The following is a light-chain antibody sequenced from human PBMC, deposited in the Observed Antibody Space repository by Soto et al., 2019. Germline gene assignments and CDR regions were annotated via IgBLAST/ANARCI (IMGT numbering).Light chain of an antibody. J-gene: IGLJ2*01. V-gene: IGLV2-14*01. CDR3: SSYTSSSTLEV. CDR1: SSDVGGYNY. Sequence: QSVLTQPASVSGSPGQSITISCTGTSSDVGGYNYVSWYQQHPGKAPKLMIYDVSNRPSGVSNRFSSSKSGNTASLTISGLQAEDEADYYCSSYTSSSTLEVFGGGTKVTVL. CDR2: DVS.